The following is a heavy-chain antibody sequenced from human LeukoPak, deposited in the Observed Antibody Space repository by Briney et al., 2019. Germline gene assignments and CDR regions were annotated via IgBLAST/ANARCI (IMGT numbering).Heavy chain of an antibody. CDR1: GYSFTSYW. Sequence: GESLKISCKGSGYSFTSYWIGWVRQLPGKGLEWMGIIYPGDSDTRYSPSFQGQVTISADKSISTAYLQWSSLKASDTAMYYCARHQYYYDSSGLDWFDPWGQGTLVTVSS. J-gene: IGHJ5*02. V-gene: IGHV5-51*01. CDR3: ARHQYYYDSSGLDWFDP. CDR2: IYPGDSDT. D-gene: IGHD3-22*01.